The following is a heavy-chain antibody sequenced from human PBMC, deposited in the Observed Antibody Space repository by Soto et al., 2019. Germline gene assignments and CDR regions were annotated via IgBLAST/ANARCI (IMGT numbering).Heavy chain of an antibody. Sequence: EVQLVESGGGLVKPGGSLRVSCAASGVTFSSYSMNWVRQAPGKGLEWVSSISSSSSYIYYADSVKGRFTISRDNAKNSLYLKLDGLSGEDTAVYYCARDHCSSTSWYGLWGQGTLVTVS. CDR3: ARDHCSSTSWYGL. J-gene: IGHJ4*02. V-gene: IGHV3-21*01. CDR1: GVTFSSYS. CDR2: ISSSSSYI. D-gene: IGHD2-2*01.